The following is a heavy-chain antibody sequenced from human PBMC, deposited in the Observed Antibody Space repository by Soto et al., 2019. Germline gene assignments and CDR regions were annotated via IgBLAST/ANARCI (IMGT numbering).Heavy chain of an antibody. D-gene: IGHD2-15*01. CDR1: GYTFTGYY. Sequence: QVQLVQSGAEVKKPGASVKVSCKASGYTFTGYYMHWVRQAPGQGLEWMGWINPNSGGTNYAQKFQGWVTMTRDTSISTAYMGVGRLKSDDTAVYYCGRVGGGDYYYGMDVWGQGTTVTVSS. J-gene: IGHJ6*02. CDR2: INPNSGGT. V-gene: IGHV1-2*04. CDR3: GRVGGGDYYYGMDV.